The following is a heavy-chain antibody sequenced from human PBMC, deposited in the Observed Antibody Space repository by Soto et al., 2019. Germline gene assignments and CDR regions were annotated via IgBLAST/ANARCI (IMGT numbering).Heavy chain of an antibody. J-gene: IGHJ4*02. D-gene: IGHD6-19*01. V-gene: IGHV4-59*01. CDR1: GGTISSYY. Sequence: SETLSLTCTVSGGTISSYYWSWIRQPPGKGLEWIGYIYYSGSTNYNPSLKSRVTISVDTSKNQFSLKLSSVTAADTAVYYCARVTVAELSFDYWGQGTLVTVSS. CDR3: ARVTVAELSFDY. CDR2: IYYSGST.